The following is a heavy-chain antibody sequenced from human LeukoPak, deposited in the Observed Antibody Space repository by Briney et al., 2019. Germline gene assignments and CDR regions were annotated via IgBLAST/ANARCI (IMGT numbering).Heavy chain of an antibody. D-gene: IGHD1-7*01. CDR1: GFTFSGFS. CDR2: INGNGDTT. J-gene: IGHJ5*02. Sequence: GGSLRLSCAGSGFTFSGFSMHWVRQAPGKGLEYVSAINGNGDTTYYADSVKGRFSISRDNSKNTLYLQMGNLRGEDMALYFCARIGMENFYDLWGQGTLVTVSA. CDR3: ARIGMENFYDL. V-gene: IGHV3-64*02.